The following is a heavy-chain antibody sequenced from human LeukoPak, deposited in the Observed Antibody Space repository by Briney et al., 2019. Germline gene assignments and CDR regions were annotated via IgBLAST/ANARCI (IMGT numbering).Heavy chain of an antibody. CDR1: GFTFSTYW. CDR2: SYSGGSS. CDR3: AREEHYRRYFAL. Sequence: GGSLRLSCAASGFTFSTYWMSWVRQAPGKGLEGVSVSYSGGSSYYADSVKGRFTISRDNSKNTLYLQMNSLRAEDTAVYFCAREEHYRRYFALWGRGTLVTVSS. J-gene: IGHJ2*01. V-gene: IGHV3-53*01. D-gene: IGHD3-16*02.